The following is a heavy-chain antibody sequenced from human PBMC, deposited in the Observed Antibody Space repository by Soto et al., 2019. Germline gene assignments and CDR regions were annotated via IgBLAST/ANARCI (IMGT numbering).Heavy chain of an antibody. CDR2: ISYDGSNK. CDR1: GFTFSSYA. Sequence: GGSLRLSCAASGFTFSSYAIHWVRQAPGKGLEWAAVISYDGSNKYYADSVKGRFTISRDNSKSTVYMQMNSLRPEDTAVYYCARDRAPGPFYYYGMDVWGQGTTVTVSS. V-gene: IGHV3-30-3*01. CDR3: ARDRAPGPFYYYGMDV. J-gene: IGHJ6*02.